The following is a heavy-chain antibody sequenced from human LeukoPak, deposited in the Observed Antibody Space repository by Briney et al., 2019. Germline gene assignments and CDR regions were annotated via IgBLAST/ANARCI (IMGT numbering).Heavy chain of an antibody. Sequence: GESLKISCKGSGYIFTTYWIAWGRQMPGKGLEWMGIIYPAYSDTRYSPSFQGQVTISADRSISTASLQWSSLGASDTAIYYCARYHSNSSGYYALDIWGQGTMVTVSS. J-gene: IGHJ3*02. CDR3: ARYHSNSSGYYALDI. D-gene: IGHD3-22*01. V-gene: IGHV5-51*01. CDR2: IYPAYSDT. CDR1: GYIFTTYW.